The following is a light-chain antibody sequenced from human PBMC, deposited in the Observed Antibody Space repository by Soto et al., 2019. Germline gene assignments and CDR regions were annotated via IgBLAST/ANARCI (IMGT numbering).Light chain of an antibody. CDR1: QSLLHSDGKTY. Sequence: DIVMTQTPLSLSVTPGQPASISCKSSQSLLHSDGKTYLYWYLQKPGQSPQVLIYEVSNRFSGVPDRFSGCGSRTDFTLKISRMEAEDVGIYYCMQNMQFPITFGGGTKVEIK. V-gene: IGKV2D-29*02. J-gene: IGKJ4*01. CDR2: EVS. CDR3: MQNMQFPIT.